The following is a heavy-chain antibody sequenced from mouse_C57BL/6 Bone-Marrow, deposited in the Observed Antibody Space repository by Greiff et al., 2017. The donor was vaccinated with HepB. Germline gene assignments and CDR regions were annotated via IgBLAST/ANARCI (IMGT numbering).Heavy chain of an antibody. V-gene: IGHV1-15*01. CDR3: TRWRVITTNGEKYYYAMDD. J-gene: IGHJ4*01. Sequence: QVQLQQSGAELVRPGASVTLSCKASGYTFTDYEMHWVKQTPVHGLEWIGAIDPETGGTAYNQKFKGKAILTADKSSSTAYMELRSLTSEDSAVYYCTRWRVITTNGEKYYYAMDDWGQGTSVTVSS. CDR1: GYTFTDYE. D-gene: IGHD1-1*01. CDR2: IDPETGGT.